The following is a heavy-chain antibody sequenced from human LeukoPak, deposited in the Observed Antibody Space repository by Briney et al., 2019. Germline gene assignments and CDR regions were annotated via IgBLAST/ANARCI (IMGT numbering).Heavy chain of an antibody. Sequence: ASVKVSCKASGYTFTSYYMHWVRQAPGQGLEWMGIINPSGGSTSYAQKFQGRVTMTRDTSTSTVYMELSSLRSEDTAVSYCARRAWGARRGLSFDYWGQGTLVTVSS. CDR3: ARRAWGARRGLSFDY. CDR2: INPSGGST. J-gene: IGHJ4*02. CDR1: GYTFTSYY. D-gene: IGHD1-26*01. V-gene: IGHV1-46*01.